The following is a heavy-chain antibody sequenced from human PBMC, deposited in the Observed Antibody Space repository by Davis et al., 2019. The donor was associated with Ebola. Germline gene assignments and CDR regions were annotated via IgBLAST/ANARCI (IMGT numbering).Heavy chain of an antibody. CDR3: ARAAARPRLYNWFDP. CDR1: GGSFSGYY. V-gene: IGHV4-34*01. CDR2: INHSGST. D-gene: IGHD6-6*01. Sequence: SETLSLTCAVHGGSFSGYYWSWIRQPPGKGLEWIGEINHSGSTNYNPSLKSRVTISVDTSKNQFSLKLSSVTAADTAVYYCARAAARPRLYNWFDPWGQGTLVTVSS. J-gene: IGHJ5*02.